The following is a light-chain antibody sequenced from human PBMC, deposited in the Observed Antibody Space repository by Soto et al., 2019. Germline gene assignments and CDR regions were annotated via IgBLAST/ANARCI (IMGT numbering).Light chain of an antibody. V-gene: IGLV1-44*01. CDR1: SSNIGSNT. Sequence: QSVLTQPPSASGTPGQRVTISCSGTSSNIGSNTVNWYQQLPGTAPKLLMYSNSQRPSGVPDRFSGSKSGNTASLTVSGLQAEDEADYYCSSYAGSSNIVFGGGTKLTVL. J-gene: IGLJ2*01. CDR2: SNS. CDR3: SSYAGSSNIV.